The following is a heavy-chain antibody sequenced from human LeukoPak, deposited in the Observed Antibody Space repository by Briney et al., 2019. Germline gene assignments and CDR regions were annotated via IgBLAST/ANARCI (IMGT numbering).Heavy chain of an antibody. V-gene: IGHV4-34*01. D-gene: IGHD5-18*01. Sequence: GSLRLSCAASGFPFSSYAMTWVRQAPGKGLEWIGEINHSGSTNYNPSLKSRVTISVDTSKNQFSLKLSSVTAADTAVYYCARGGGLVDTAMDYWGQGTLVTVSS. J-gene: IGHJ4*02. CDR3: ARGGGLVDTAMDY. CDR1: GFPFSSYA. CDR2: INHSGST.